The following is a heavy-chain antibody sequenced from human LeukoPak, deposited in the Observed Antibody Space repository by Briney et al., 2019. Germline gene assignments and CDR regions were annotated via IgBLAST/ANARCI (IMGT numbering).Heavy chain of an antibody. J-gene: IGHJ4*02. CDR2: IWDDGSDN. Sequence: QTGGSLRLSCVASGFPFSNHGMHWVRQAPGKGLEWVASIWDDGSDNYSADSVRGRFTISRDNSRNTLFLQMNSLRPEDTAVYYCAKDWVPLAGYSSWIDYWGQGTLVTVSS. V-gene: IGHV3-30*02. CDR3: AKDWVPLAGYSSWIDY. CDR1: GFPFSNHG. D-gene: IGHD6-13*01.